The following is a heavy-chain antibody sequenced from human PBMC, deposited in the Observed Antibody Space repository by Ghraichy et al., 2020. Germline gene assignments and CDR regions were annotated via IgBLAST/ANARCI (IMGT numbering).Heavy chain of an antibody. CDR2: ISYDGSNK. Sequence: SCAASGFTFRSYGMHWVRQAPGKGLEWVAVISYDGSNKVYGDSVKGRFTISRDNSKNTLYLQMNSLRAEDTAIDEGAKERERRGDYSFRGDYDGRDGGGQGT. V-gene: IGHV3-30*18. D-gene: IGHD3-10*01. CDR1: GFTFRSYG. J-gene: IGHJ3*01. CDR3: AKERERRGDYSFRGDYDGRDG.